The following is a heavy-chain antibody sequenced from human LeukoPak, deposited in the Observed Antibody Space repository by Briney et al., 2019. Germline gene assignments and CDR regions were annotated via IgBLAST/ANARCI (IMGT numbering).Heavy chain of an antibody. J-gene: IGHJ4*02. CDR3: ARDPVLDSSGYYFDY. V-gene: IGHV1-46*01. D-gene: IGHD3-22*01. CDR1: GYTFTSYY. Sequence: ASVKVSCKASGYTFTSYYMHWVRQAPGQGLEWMGIINPSGGSTSYAQKFQGRVTMTRDTSTSTVYTELSSLRSEDTAVYYCARDPVLDSSGYYFDYWGQGTLVTVSS. CDR2: INPSGGST.